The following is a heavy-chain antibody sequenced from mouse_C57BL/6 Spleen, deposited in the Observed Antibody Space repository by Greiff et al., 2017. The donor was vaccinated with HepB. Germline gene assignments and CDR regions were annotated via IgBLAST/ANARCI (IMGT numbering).Heavy chain of an antibody. CDR2: IWRGGST. V-gene: IGHV2-5*01. D-gene: IGHD1-1*01. Sequence: QVQLKQSGPGLVQPSQSLSITCTVSGFSLTSYGVHWVRQSPGKGLEWLGVIWRGGSTDYNAAFMSRLSITKDNSKSQVFFKMNSLQADDTAIYYCAKNTITTVVATYYYAMDYWGQGTSVTVSS. J-gene: IGHJ4*01. CDR3: AKNTITTVVATYYYAMDY. CDR1: GFSLTSYG.